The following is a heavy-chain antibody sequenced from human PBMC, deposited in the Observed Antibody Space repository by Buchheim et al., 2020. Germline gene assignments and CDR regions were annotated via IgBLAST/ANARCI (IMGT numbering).Heavy chain of an antibody. D-gene: IGHD5-24*01. Sequence: VQLVESGGGLVQPGGSLRLSCAASGFTFSSYWMSWVRQAPGKGLEWVAVIWYDGSNKYYADSVKGRFTISRDNSKNTLYLQMNSLRAEDTAVYYCARDPGVVEMAPGVDYWGQGTL. V-gene: IGHV3-33*08. CDR2: IWYDGSNK. CDR1: GFTFSSYW. J-gene: IGHJ4*02. CDR3: ARDPGVVEMAPGVDY.